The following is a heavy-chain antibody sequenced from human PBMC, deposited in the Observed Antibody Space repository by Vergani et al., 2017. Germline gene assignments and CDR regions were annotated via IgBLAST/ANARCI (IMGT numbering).Heavy chain of an antibody. J-gene: IGHJ4*02. CDR2: VSFRGDT. Sequence: QVKLQESGPGLVKPSETLSLTCTVSGASVNSYYWSWIRQPPGKGLEWMGYVSFRGDTLYDPSVKGRMTISLNTSSNQFSLYLTSVTAADTVVYYCARSRIYYGAGSPDYWGQGTLVTVSS. CDR1: GASVNSYY. CDR3: ARSRIYYGAGSPDY. V-gene: IGHV4-59*02. D-gene: IGHD3-10*01.